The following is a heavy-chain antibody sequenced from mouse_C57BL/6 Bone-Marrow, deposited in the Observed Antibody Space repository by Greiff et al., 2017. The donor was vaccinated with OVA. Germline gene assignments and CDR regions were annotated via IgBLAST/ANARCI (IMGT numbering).Heavy chain of an antibody. Sequence: DVMLVESGGGLVQPGGSLKLSCAASGFTFSDYYMYWVRQTPEKRLEWVAYISNGGGSTYYPDTVKGRFTISRDNAKNTLYLQKSRLKSEDTAMYDCARRWDEENYFDYWGQGTTLTVSS. CDR2: ISNGGGST. J-gene: IGHJ2*01. CDR1: GFTFSDYY. D-gene: IGHD4-1*01. V-gene: IGHV5-12*01. CDR3: ARRWDEENYFDY.